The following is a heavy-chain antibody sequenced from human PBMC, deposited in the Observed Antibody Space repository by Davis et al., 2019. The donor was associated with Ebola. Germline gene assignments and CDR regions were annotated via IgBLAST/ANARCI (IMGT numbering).Heavy chain of an antibody. J-gene: IGHJ4*02. CDR2: IKEDGGER. CDR3: ARPIIGIPETFDY. V-gene: IGHV3-7*03. CDR1: GFTFSAHT. Sequence: GESLKISCSASGFTFSAHTMHWVRQAPGKGLEWVANIKEDGGERNYVDSVKGRFTISRDNARNLLFLQMEGLRDEDTAMYYCARPIIGIPETFDYWGQGTLVTVSS. D-gene: IGHD1-20*01.